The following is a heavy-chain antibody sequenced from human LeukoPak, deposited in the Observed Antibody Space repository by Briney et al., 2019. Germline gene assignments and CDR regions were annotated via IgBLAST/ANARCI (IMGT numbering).Heavy chain of an antibody. Sequence: SETLSLTCTASGGSISSSSYYWGWIRQPPGKGLGWIGSIYYSGCTYYNPSLKSRVTISLDTSKNQFSLKLSSVTAADTAVYYCAREYYYDSSGYKYWGQGTLVTVSS. CDR1: GGSISSSSYY. D-gene: IGHD3-22*01. V-gene: IGHV4-39*02. J-gene: IGHJ4*02. CDR3: AREYYYDSSGYKY. CDR2: IYYSGCT.